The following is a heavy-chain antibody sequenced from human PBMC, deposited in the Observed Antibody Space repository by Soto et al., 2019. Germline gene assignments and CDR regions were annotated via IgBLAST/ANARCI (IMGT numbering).Heavy chain of an antibody. CDR2: IDPSDSYR. CDR3: AASIFYYGMDV. Sequence: GESLKISCKGSGDSFLDYWISWVCQMPGKGLEWMGRIDPSDSYRTYNPSFQGQVTISADKSITTTYLQWGSLKASDTAIYYCAASIFYYGMDVWGQGTTVTVSS. V-gene: IGHV5-10-1*04. CDR1: GDSFLDYW. J-gene: IGHJ6*02.